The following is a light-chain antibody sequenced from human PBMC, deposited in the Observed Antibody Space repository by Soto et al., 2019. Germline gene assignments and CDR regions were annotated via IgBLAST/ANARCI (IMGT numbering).Light chain of an antibody. CDR2: DTS. V-gene: IGKV3-20*01. CDR1: QSVRSN. CDR3: QQYGSSGT. Sequence: ELVVTQSPDTLSLSPGERATLSCRASQSVRSNLAWYQQKPGQAPRPLIYDTSTRATGIPDRLSGSGSGTEFPLTISRMEPEDFAVYYCQQYGSSGTFGQGTKVDIK. J-gene: IGKJ1*01.